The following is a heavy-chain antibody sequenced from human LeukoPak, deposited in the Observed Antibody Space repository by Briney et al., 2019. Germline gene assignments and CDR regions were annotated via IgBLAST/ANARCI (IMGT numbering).Heavy chain of an antibody. CDR2: ISSSSSYI. J-gene: IGHJ4*02. Sequence: GGSLRLSCAASGFTFSSYSMNWLRQAPGKGLEWVSSISSSSSYIYYADSVKGRFTISRDNAKNSLYLQMNSLRAEDTAVYYCARDRRLTMFDYWGQGTLVTVSS. CDR1: GFTFSSYS. CDR3: ARDRRLTMFDY. D-gene: IGHD3-10*01. V-gene: IGHV3-21*01.